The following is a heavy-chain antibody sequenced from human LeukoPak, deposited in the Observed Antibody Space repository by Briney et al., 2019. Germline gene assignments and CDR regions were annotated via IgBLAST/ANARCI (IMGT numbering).Heavy chain of an antibody. Sequence: PSETLSLTCTVSGGSIRSSSSYWGWIRQPPGKGLEWIGSVYYSGTTYYNPSLKSRVTISVDTSNQFSLKLSSVTAPDTAVYYCARPTGYCSGAKCYEYFDYWGPGTLVTVSS. D-gene: IGHD2-2*01. CDR1: GGSIRSSSSY. CDR3: ARPTGYCSGAKCYEYFDY. V-gene: IGHV4-39*01. CDR2: VYYSGTT. J-gene: IGHJ4*02.